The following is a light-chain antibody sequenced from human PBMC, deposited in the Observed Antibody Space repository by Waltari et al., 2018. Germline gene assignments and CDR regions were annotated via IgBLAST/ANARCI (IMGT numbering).Light chain of an antibody. J-gene: IGKJ1*01. CDR1: PGIASR. Sequence: DIQMTQSPSSVSASVGDRVTLTCRASPGIASRLAWYQQKPGKAPKLLISDASSLHSGVPSRFSGSGSGTDFTLTIRSLQPEEFATYYCQQVNSFPRTFGQGTKVEVK. V-gene: IGKV1-12*01. CDR2: DAS. CDR3: QQVNSFPRT.